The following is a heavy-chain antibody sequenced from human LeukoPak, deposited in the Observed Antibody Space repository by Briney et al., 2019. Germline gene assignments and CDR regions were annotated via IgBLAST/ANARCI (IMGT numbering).Heavy chain of an antibody. CDR1: GVSVNGASVTTYY. D-gene: IGHD1-7*01. Sequence: KPSETLSLTCTVSGVSVNGASVTTYYWSWIRQPPGKGLEWIGYIHYSGSTRYNPSLKSRVTISGDRSKNQFSLNLTSVTAADTAVYYCARDQGGNYFNWGQGTLVTVSS. CDR3: ARDQGGNYFN. V-gene: IGHV4-61*01. CDR2: IHYSGST. J-gene: IGHJ4*02.